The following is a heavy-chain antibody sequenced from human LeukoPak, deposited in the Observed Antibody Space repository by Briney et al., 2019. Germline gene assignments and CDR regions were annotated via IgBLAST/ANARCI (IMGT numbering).Heavy chain of an antibody. J-gene: IGHJ4*02. V-gene: IGHV4-61*02. CDR3: ARVGIDSSGYREYYFDY. D-gene: IGHD3-22*01. CDR1: GALISSGSYY. Sequence: PSQTLSLTCTVSGALISSGSYYWSWIRQPAGKGLEWIGRMYTSGSTNYNPSLKSRVTISVDTSKNQFSLKLSSVTAADTAVYYCARVGIDSSGYREYYFDYWGQGTLVTVSS. CDR2: MYTSGST.